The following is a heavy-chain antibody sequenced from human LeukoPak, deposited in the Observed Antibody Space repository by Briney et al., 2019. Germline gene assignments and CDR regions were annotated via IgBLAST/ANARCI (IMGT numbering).Heavy chain of an antibody. Sequence: GGSLRLSCAASGFTFSSYWMGWVRQAPGKGLEWVANIKQDGSEKYYVDSVKGRFTISRDNAKNSLYLQMNSLRAEDMALYYCAKSSIAAAGGGFDYWGQGTLVTVSS. CDR3: AKSSIAAAGGGFDY. J-gene: IGHJ4*02. D-gene: IGHD6-13*01. CDR1: GFTFSSYW. V-gene: IGHV3-7*03. CDR2: IKQDGSEK.